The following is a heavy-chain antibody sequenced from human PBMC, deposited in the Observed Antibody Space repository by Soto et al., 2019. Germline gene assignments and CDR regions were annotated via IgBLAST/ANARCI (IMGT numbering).Heavy chain of an antibody. J-gene: IGHJ5*02. CDR2: IYHSGST. D-gene: IGHD3-22*01. Sequence: PSETLSLTCAVSGGSISSGGYSGSWIRQPPGKGLEWIGYIYHSGSTYYNPSLKSRVTISVDRSKNQFSLKLSSVTAADTAVYYCARVGYYDSSGYLARTWFDPWGQGTLVTVSS. CDR1: GGSISSGGYS. CDR3: ARVGYYDSSGYLARTWFDP. V-gene: IGHV4-30-2*01.